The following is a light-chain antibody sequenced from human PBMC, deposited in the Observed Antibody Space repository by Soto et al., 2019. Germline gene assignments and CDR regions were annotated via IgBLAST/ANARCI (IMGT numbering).Light chain of an antibody. CDR1: GSNIGGFS. Sequence: HSVLTQPPSVSAAPGQRITISCSGSGSNIGGFSVSWYQQLPGTAPKLLIYDNDKRPSGIPDRFSGSKSGTSATLAITTLQTGDEAHYFCGAWDNTQSWVFGPGTKLTVI. CDR3: GAWDNTQSWV. CDR2: DND. V-gene: IGLV1-51*01. J-gene: IGLJ1*01.